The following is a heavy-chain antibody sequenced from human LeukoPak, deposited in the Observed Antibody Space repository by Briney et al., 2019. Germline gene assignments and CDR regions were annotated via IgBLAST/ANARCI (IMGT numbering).Heavy chain of an antibody. D-gene: IGHD1-26*01. J-gene: IGHJ4*02. CDR2: ISYDGSNK. CDR3: ARAPPQGATDKSPLDY. V-gene: IGHV3-30*03. Sequence: GGSLRLSCAASGFTFSSYGMHWVRQAPGKGLEWVAVISYDGSNKFYADSVKGRFTISRDNSKNTLYLQMNSLRAEDTAVYYCARAPPQGATDKSPLDYWGQGTLVTVSS. CDR1: GFTFSSYG.